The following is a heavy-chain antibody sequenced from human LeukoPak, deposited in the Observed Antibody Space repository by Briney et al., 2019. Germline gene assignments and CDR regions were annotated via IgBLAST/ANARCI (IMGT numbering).Heavy chain of an antibody. CDR2: IYYSGST. CDR3: ARSGRAYSSSSRGLDY. D-gene: IGHD6-6*01. J-gene: IGHJ4*02. Sequence: SETLSLTCTVSGGSISSYYWSWIRQPPGKGLEWIGYIYYSGSTNYNPSLKSRVTISVDTSKNQFSLKLSSVTAADTAVYYCARSGRAYSSSSRGLDYWGQGTLVTVSS. CDR1: GGSISSYY. V-gene: IGHV4-59*12.